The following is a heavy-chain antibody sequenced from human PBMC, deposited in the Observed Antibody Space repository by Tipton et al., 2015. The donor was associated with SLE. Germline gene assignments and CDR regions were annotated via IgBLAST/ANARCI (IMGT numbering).Heavy chain of an antibody. D-gene: IGHD2-21*01. V-gene: IGHV4-59*08. CDR1: GGSISSHY. CDR2: ISYGGGT. CDR3: ARGLLPWRGAIVGGDV. Sequence: TLSLTCSVSGGSISSHYWIWIRQPPGKGLEWIGYISYGGGTNYNPSLKSRVTISVDTAKNQFSLKLTSVTAADTAVCYCARGLLPWRGAIVGGDVWGQGTTVNVSS. J-gene: IGHJ6*02.